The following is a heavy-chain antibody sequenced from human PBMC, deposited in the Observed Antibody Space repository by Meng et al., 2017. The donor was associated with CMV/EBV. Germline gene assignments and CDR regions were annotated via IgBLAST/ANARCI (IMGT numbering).Heavy chain of an antibody. CDR2: ISSSSSTI. Sequence: GGSLRLSCAASGFTFTTYSMNWVRQAPGKGLEWVSSISSSSSTIYYADSVKGRFTISRDNAKNSLYLQMNSLRAEDTAVYYCARGYCSSTSCAHDYWGQGALVTVSS. CDR1: GFTFTTYS. J-gene: IGHJ4*02. CDR3: ARGYCSSTSCAHDY. V-gene: IGHV3-48*04. D-gene: IGHD2-2*01.